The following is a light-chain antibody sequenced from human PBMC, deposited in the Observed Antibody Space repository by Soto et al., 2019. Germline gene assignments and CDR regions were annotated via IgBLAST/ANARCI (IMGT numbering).Light chain of an antibody. Sequence: QSVLTQPPSASGTPGQRVTISCSGSSSNIGSNYVYWYQQLPGPAPKLLIYRNKQRPSGVPDRFAGSKSGTAASLAISGLRSEDDADYYCAAWDDSLRGSFGGGTKLTVL. CDR2: RNK. V-gene: IGLV1-47*01. CDR3: AAWDDSLRGS. J-gene: IGLJ2*01. CDR1: SSNIGSNY.